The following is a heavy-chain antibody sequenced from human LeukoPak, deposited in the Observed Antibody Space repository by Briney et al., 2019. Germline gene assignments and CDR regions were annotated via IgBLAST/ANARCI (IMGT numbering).Heavy chain of an antibody. V-gene: IGHV3-48*02. CDR2: ISGSSSSI. CDR3: AREQDDFWSGSYYYYGMDV. D-gene: IGHD3-3*01. CDR1: GFTFSSYA. Sequence: GGSLRLSCAASGFTFSSYAMSWFRQAPGKGLEWVSYISGSSSSIHYADSVKGRFTISRDNAKNSLYLQMNSLRDEDTAVYYCAREQDDFWSGSYYYYGMDVWGQGTTVTVSS. J-gene: IGHJ6*02.